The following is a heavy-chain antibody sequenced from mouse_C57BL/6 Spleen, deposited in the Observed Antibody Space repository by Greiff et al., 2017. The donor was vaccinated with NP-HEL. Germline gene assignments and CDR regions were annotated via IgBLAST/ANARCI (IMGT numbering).Heavy chain of an antibody. D-gene: IGHD4-1*01. V-gene: IGHV1-69*01. Sequence: VQLQQPGAELVMPGASVKLSCKASGYTFTSYWMHWVKQRPGQGLEWIGEIDPSDSYTNYNQKFKGKSTLTVDKSSSTAYMQLSSLTSEDSAVYYCARMGDYLDYWGQGTTLTVSS. CDR3: ARMGDYLDY. CDR1: GYTFTSYW. CDR2: IDPSDSYT. J-gene: IGHJ2*01.